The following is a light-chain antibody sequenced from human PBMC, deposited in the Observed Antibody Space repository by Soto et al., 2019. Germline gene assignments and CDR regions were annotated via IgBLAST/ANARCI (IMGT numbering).Light chain of an antibody. J-gene: IGLJ1*01. CDR1: NIGSKS. Sequence: SYELAQPPSVSVAPGQTARITCGGNNIGSKSVHWYQQKPGQAPVLVVYDDSDRPSGISERFSGSNSGNTATLTISRVEAGDEADYYCQVWDSSSDHYVFGTGTKVTVL. CDR2: DDS. V-gene: IGLV3-21*02. CDR3: QVWDSSSDHYV.